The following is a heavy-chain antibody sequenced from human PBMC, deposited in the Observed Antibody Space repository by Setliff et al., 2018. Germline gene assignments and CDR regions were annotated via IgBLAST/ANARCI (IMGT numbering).Heavy chain of an antibody. CDR1: GYSFSSNA. D-gene: IGHD2-8*02. CDR2: IHAGSSNT. CDR3: ARMSTSGPHYDY. Sequence: ASVKVSCKASGYSFSSNAFHWVRQAPGQTLEWMGWIHAGSSNTLYSQRFQDRITISRDTSATTVHMELSSLRSDDTAVYYCARMSTSGPHYDYWGQGSLVTVSS. J-gene: IGHJ4*02. V-gene: IGHV1-3*01.